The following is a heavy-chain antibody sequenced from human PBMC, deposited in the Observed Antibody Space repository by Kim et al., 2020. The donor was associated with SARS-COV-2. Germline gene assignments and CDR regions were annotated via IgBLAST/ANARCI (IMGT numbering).Heavy chain of an antibody. CDR3: ARGTGDGS. D-gene: IGHD2-21*01. J-gene: IGHJ5*02. V-gene: IGHV3-74*01. Sequence: GRLVSYAASWKGRFTISRDNARNTVYLQMNRLGVEDTAVYYCARGTGDGSWGQGTLVTVSS. CDR2: GRLV.